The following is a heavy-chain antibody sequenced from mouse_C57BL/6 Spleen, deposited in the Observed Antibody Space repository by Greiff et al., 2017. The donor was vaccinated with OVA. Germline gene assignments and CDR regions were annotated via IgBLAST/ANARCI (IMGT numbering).Heavy chain of an antibody. CDR3: ARHKDYGGRYFDV. CDR2: ISGGGGNT. V-gene: IGHV5-9*01. Sequence: VQLKESGGGLVKPGGSLKLSCAASGFTFSSYTMSWVRQTPEKRLEWVATISGGGGNTYYPDSVKGRFTISRDNAKNTLYLQVSSLRSEDTALYYCARHKDYGGRYFDVWGTGTTVTVSS. J-gene: IGHJ1*03. D-gene: IGHD2-4*01. CDR1: GFTFSSYT.